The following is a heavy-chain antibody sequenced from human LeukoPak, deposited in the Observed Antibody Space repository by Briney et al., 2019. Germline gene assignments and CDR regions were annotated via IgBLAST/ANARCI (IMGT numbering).Heavy chain of an antibody. Sequence: GGSLRLSCAASGFTFSSYGMHWVRQAPGKGLEWVAFIRYDGSNKYYADSVKGRFTISRDNSKNTLYLQMNSLRAEDTAVYYCATNGGLGYCSGGSCLLIDYWGQGTLDTVSS. CDR1: GFTFSSYG. V-gene: IGHV3-30*02. J-gene: IGHJ4*02. CDR3: ATNGGLGYCSGGSCLLIDY. CDR2: IRYDGSNK. D-gene: IGHD2-15*01.